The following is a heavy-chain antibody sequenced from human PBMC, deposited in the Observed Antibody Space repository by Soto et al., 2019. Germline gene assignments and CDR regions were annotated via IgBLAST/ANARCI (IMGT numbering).Heavy chain of an antibody. D-gene: IGHD2-15*01. V-gene: IGHV1-18*01. CDR3: ARVFVVEREYCSGGSCFPKDWFDP. J-gene: IGHJ5*02. CDR2: ISAYNGNT. CDR1: GYTFTSYG. Sequence: ASVKVSCKASGYTFTSYGISWVRQAPGQGLEWMGWISAYNGNTNYAQKLQGRVTMTTDTSTSTAYMELRSLRSDDTAVYYCARVFVVEREYCSGGSCFPKDWFDPWGQGTLVTVSS.